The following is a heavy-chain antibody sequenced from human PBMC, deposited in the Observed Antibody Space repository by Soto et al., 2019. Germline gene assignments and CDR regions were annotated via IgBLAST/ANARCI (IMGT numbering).Heavy chain of an antibody. CDR3: ARGRHWYDT. CDR2: IHYSGTT. CDR1: GDSVSSNSYY. J-gene: IGHJ5*02. Sequence: QVQLQESGPGLVKPSETLSLTCTVSGDSVSSNSYYWSWIRQPPGQRLEWIGYIHYSGTTNSNPSLKSRVTISLDTSRNQFSLSLTSVTAADTAAYYCARGRHWYDTWGQGTLVTVAS. V-gene: IGHV4-61*01.